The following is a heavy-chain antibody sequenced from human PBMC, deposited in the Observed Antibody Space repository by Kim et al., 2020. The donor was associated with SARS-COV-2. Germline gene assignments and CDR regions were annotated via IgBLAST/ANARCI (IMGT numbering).Heavy chain of an antibody. V-gene: IGHV4-31*03. CDR3: ARVKAYSRIYGMDV. CDR1: GGSISSGGYY. Sequence: SETLSLTCTVSGGSISSGGYYWSWIRQNPGKGLEWIGYIYYSGSTYYNPSLKSRVTISVDTSKNQFSLKLSSVTAADTAVYYCARVKAYSRIYGMDVWGQGTTVTVSS. D-gene: IGHD6-13*01. J-gene: IGHJ6*02. CDR2: IYYSGST.